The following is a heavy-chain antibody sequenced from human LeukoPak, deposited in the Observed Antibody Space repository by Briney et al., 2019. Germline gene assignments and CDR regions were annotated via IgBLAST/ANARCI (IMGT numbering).Heavy chain of an antibody. Sequence: GGSLRLSCAASGFTFSSYWMHWVRQAPGKGLVWVSRIKSDGSTNYADSVKGRSTISRDTAKNTVSMKMNSLRAKDTGAYYCARAPSEIGGYSPEYFRHWGQGTLVTVSS. CDR1: GFTFSSYW. J-gene: IGHJ1*01. D-gene: IGHD3-22*01. CDR2: IKSDGST. V-gene: IGHV3-74*01. CDR3: ARAPSEIGGYSPEYFRH.